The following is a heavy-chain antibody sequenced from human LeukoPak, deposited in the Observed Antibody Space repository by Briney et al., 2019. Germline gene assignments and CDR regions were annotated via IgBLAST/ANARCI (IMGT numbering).Heavy chain of an antibody. Sequence: GGSLRLSCAASGFTFDDYGMHWVRQAPGKGLEWVSGISWNSGRIGYADSVKGRFTISRDNPKNSLYLQMNSLRAEDTAVYYCAIRGDDFDYWGQGTLVTVSS. V-gene: IGHV3-9*01. J-gene: IGHJ4*02. CDR2: ISWNSGRI. D-gene: IGHD4-17*01. CDR3: AIRGDDFDY. CDR1: GFTFDDYG.